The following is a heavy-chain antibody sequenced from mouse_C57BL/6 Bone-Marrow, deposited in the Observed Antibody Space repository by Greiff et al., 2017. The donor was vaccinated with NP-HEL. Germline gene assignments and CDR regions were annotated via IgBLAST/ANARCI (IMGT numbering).Heavy chain of an antibody. CDR2: INPNNGGT. CDR1: GYTFTDYT. V-gene: IGHV1-18*01. CDR3: ARRLLAWFAY. J-gene: IGHJ3*01. D-gene: IGHD1-2*01. Sequence: VQLQQSGPELVKPGASVKIPCKASGYTFTDYTMDWVKQSHGKSLEWIGDINPNNGGTIYNQKFKGKATLTVDKSSSTAYMELRSLTSEDTAVYYCARRLLAWFAYWGQGTLVTVSA.